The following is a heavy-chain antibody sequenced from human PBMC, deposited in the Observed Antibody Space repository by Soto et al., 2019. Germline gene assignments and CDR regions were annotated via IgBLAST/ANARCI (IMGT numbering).Heavy chain of an antibody. CDR2: ISYDGYNI. CDR1: GLTFSSYA. J-gene: IGHJ4*02. D-gene: IGHD6-25*01. V-gene: IGHV3-30-3*01. CDR3: AREAEAFDY. Sequence: PWGSLRLSCAASGLTFSSYAMHWVRQAPGKGLEWVAVISYDGYNIYYADSVKGRFTISRDNSKNTLYLQMNSLRAEDTAVYKCAREAEAFDYWGQGTLVTVSS.